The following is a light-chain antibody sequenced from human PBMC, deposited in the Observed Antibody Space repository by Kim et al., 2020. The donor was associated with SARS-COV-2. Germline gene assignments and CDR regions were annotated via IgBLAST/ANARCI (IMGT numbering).Light chain of an antibody. J-gene: IGLJ3*02. CDR3: QAWDSSKV. CDR2: QDS. V-gene: IGLV3-1*01. Sequence: SYELTQPPSVSVSPGQTASITCSGDKLGHKYACWYQQKPGQSPVLVIYQDSKRPSGIPERFSGSNSGNTATLTISGTQAMAEADYYCQAWDSSKVFGGGTQLTVL. CDR1: KLGHKY.